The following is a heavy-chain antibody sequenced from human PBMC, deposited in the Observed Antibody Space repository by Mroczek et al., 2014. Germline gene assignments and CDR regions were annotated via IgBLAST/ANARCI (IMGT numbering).Heavy chain of an antibody. CDR1: GFTFSSYA. CDR2: ISGSGGST. CDR3: AKDPDDFWSGYSYYFDY. J-gene: IGHJ4*02. V-gene: IGHV3-23*01. Sequence: ESGGGLVQPGGSLRLSCAASGFTFSSYAMSWVRQAPGKGLEWVSAISGSGGSTYYADSVKGRFTISRDNSKNTLYLQMNSLRAEDTAVYYCAKDPDDFWSGYSYYFDYWGQGTLVTVSS. D-gene: IGHD3-3*01.